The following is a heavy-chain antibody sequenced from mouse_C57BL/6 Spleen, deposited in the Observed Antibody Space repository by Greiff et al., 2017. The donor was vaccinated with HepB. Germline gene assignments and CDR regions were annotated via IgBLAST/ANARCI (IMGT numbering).Heavy chain of an antibody. Sequence: QVQLQQPGAELVRPGSSVKLSCKASGYTFTSYWMHWVKQRPIQGLEWIGNIDPSDSETHYNQKFKDKATLTVDKSSSTAYMQLSSLTSDDSAVYYCERGTVVSFDYWGQGTTLTVSS. CDR3: ERGTVVSFDY. CDR1: GYTFTSYW. D-gene: IGHD1-1*01. V-gene: IGHV1-52*01. J-gene: IGHJ2*01. CDR2: IDPSDSET.